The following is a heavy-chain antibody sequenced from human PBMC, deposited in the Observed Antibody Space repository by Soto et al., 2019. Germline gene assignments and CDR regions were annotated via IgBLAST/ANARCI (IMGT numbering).Heavy chain of an antibody. CDR2: INPNSGGT. V-gene: IGHV1-2*04. J-gene: IGHJ4*02. Sequence: QVQLVQSGAEVKKPGASVKVSCKASGYTFTDYYMHWVRQAPGQGLEWMGWINPNSGGTNYAQKFQGWVTMTRDTSISTAYMELSRLRSDDTAVYYCARVAIGYSSSWEYYFDYWGQGTLVTVSS. CDR3: ARVAIGYSSSWEYYFDY. D-gene: IGHD6-13*01. CDR1: GYTFTDYY.